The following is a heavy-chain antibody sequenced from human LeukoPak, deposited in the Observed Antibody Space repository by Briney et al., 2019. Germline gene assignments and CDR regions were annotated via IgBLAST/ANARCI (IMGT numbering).Heavy chain of an antibody. CDR3: ARQSRGAAAGIDY. D-gene: IGHD6-13*01. V-gene: IGHV4-59*08. CDR2: IYYSGGTNYNPYSGST. CDR1: GGSISSYY. J-gene: IGHJ4*02. Sequence: SETLSLTCSVSGGSISSYYWSWIRQPPGKGLEWIGDIYYSGGTNYNPYSGSTNYNPSLKSRVTISVDASKNQFSLQLFSVTVADTTVYYCARQSRGAAAGIDYWGQGSLVTVSS.